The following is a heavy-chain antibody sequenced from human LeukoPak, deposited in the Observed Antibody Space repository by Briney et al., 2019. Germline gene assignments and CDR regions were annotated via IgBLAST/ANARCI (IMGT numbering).Heavy chain of an antibody. CDR1: GFTFDDYA. CDR3: AKDPDYDILTGYYFDY. D-gene: IGHD3-9*01. J-gene: IGHJ4*02. CDR2: ISWDSGSI. V-gene: IGHV3-9*01. Sequence: GGSLRLSCAASGFTFDDYAMHWVRQAPGKGLEWVSGISWDSGSIGYADSVKGRFTISRDNAKNSLYLQMNSLRAEDTALYYCAKDPDYDILTGYYFDYWGQGTLVTVSS.